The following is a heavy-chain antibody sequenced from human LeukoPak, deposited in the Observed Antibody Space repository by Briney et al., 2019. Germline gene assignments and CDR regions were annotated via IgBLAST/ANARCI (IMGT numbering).Heavy chain of an antibody. D-gene: IGHD1-26*01. J-gene: IGHJ3*02. V-gene: IGHV3-30-3*01. CDR3: ARVGGKWELKEPHAFDI. CDR2: ISYDGSNK. Sequence: PGGSLRLSCAASGFTFSSYAMHWVRQAPGKGLEWVAVISYDGSNKYYADSVKGRFTISRDNSKNTLYLQMNSLRAEDTAVYYCARVGGKWELKEPHAFDIWGQGTMVTVSS. CDR1: GFTFSSYA.